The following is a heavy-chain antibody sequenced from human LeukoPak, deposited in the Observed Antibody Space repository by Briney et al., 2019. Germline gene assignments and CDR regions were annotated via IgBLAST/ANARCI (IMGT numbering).Heavy chain of an antibody. J-gene: IGHJ4*02. CDR1: GGSISSGSYY. V-gene: IGHV4-61*02. D-gene: IGHD3-10*01. Sequence: PSQTLSLTCTVSGGSISSGSYYWNWIRQPAGKGLQWIGRIYTSGSTNYNPSLKSRVTISADTSKNQFSLKLNSVTAADTAVYYCARIPTGWFGTNYFDYWGQGTLVTVSS. CDR2: IYTSGST. CDR3: ARIPTGWFGTNYFDY.